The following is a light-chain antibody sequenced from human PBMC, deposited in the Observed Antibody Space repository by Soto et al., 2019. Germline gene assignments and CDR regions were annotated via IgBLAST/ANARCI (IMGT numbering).Light chain of an antibody. CDR3: SSYTTSNTRQIV. CDR2: DVS. Sequence: ALTQPASVSGSPGQSITTSCTGTSSDVGGYNYVSWYQQHPGKAPKFMIYDVSNRPSGVSNRFSGSKSGNTASLTISGLQAEDEADYYCSSYTTSNTRQIVFGTGTKVPVL. CDR1: SSDVGGYNY. J-gene: IGLJ1*01. V-gene: IGLV2-14*01.